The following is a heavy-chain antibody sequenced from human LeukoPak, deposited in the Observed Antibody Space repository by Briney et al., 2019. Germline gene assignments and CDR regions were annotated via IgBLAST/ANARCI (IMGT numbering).Heavy chain of an antibody. CDR3: ARSYGNYGDYYMDV. J-gene: IGHJ6*03. CDR2: IYYSGST. Sequence: SETLSLTCTVSGGSLSSSSYYWGWIRQPPGKGLEWIGSIYYSGSTYYNPSLKSRVTISVDTSKNQFSLKLSSVTAADTAVYYCARSYGNYGDYYMDVWGKGTTVTVSS. CDR1: GGSLSSSSYY. D-gene: IGHD4-11*01. V-gene: IGHV4-39*01.